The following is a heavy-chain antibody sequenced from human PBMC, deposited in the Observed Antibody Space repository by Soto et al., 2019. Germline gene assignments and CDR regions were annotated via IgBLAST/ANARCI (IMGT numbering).Heavy chain of an antibody. CDR3: TRGSAAPLSILYFDT. CDR2: VYHRAST. Sequence: SETLSLTCAVSGASMTTGGFSWTWVRQPPGGGLEWIGHVYHRASTQYNPSLKGRVSISVDTSRSLFSLRLTALTAADTAVYFCTRGSAAPLSILYFDTWGQGTPVTVSS. V-gene: IGHV4-30-2*01. CDR1: GASMTTGGFS. D-gene: IGHD6-13*01. J-gene: IGHJ4*02.